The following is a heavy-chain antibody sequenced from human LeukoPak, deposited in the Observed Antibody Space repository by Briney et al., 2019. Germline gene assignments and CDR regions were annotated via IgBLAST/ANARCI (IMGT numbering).Heavy chain of an antibody. V-gene: IGHV4-61*02. Sequence: SQTLSLTCTVSGGSISSGSYYWSWIRQPAGKGLEWIGRIYTSGSTNYNPSLKSRVTISVDTSKNQFSLKLSSVTAADTAVYYCARDRPSSSWYKGAFDIWGQGTMVTVSS. D-gene: IGHD6-13*01. CDR2: IYTSGST. J-gene: IGHJ3*02. CDR1: GGSISSGSYY. CDR3: ARDRPSSSWYKGAFDI.